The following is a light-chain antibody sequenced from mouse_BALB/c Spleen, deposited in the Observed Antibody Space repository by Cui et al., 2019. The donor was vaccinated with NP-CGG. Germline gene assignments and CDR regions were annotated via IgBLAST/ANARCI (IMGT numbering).Light chain of an antibody. CDR1: TGAVTTSNY. CDR2: GTN. J-gene: IGLJ1*01. Sequence: AVVPQESATTTSPGATVTLTCRSSTGAVTTSNYANWVQEKPDHLFTGLIGGTNNRAPGVPARFSGSLIGDKAALTITGAQTEDEAIYFCALWYSNHWVFGGGTKLTVL. CDR3: ALWYSNHWV. V-gene: IGLV1*01.